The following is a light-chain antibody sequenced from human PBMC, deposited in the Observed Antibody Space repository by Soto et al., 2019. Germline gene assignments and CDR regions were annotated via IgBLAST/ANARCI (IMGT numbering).Light chain of an antibody. CDR3: TSYTSSSTLV. CDR1: STDIGAYNY. V-gene: IGLV2-14*01. CDR2: DVS. Sequence: QSALTQPASVSGSPGQSITISCTGTSTDIGAYNYVSWYQQYPGKAPKLMIYDVSNRPSGVSNRFSGSKSGDSASLTISGLQADDEADYYCTSYTSSSTLVFGGGTKLTVL. J-gene: IGLJ2*01.